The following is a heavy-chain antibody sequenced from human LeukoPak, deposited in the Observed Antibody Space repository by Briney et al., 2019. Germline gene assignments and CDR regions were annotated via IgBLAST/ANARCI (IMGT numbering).Heavy chain of an antibody. CDR2: IKQDGSEK. V-gene: IGHV3-7*01. D-gene: IGHD2-2*01. CDR3: ARDDCSSISCYHNWFDP. CDR1: GFTFSSYW. Sequence: GGSLRLSCAASGFTFSSYWMSWVRQAPGKGLEWVANIKQDGSEKYYVDSVKGRFTISRDNAKNSLYLRMNSLRAEDTAVYYCARDDCSSISCYHNWFDPWGQGTLVTVSS. J-gene: IGHJ5*02.